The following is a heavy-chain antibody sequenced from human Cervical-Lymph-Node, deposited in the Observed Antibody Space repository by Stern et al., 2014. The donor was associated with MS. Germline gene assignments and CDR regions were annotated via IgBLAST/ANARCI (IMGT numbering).Heavy chain of an antibody. Sequence: VQLLESGGGVVQPGRSLRLSCEASGFSLSEYGMHWVRQAPGKGLEWVAVIWHDRSDEDYAGSVKGRFSISRDNAKNTVYLQMDSLRVEDTAVYYCTREGRSNVNWAMGGWFHPWGQGTLVTVSS. CDR2: IWHDRSDE. D-gene: IGHD1-1*01. V-gene: IGHV3-33*01. J-gene: IGHJ5*02. CDR1: GFSLSEYG. CDR3: TREGRSNVNWAMGGWFHP.